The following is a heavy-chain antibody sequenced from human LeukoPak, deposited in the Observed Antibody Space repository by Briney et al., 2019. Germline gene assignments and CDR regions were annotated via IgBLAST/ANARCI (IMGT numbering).Heavy chain of an antibody. V-gene: IGHV4-39*02. Sequence: PSQTLSLTCTVSGDSISSRSYYSAWLRQAPVKGLEWIGSIHSSGRTYYNPSLKSRLTLSVDISKNLFSLRLISVTAADTAVYYCSNSLGGDYGWFGGQFGLWGRGTLVTVSS. D-gene: IGHD4-17*01. CDR3: SNSLGGDYGWFGGQFGL. CDR2: IHSSGRT. J-gene: IGHJ2*01. CDR1: GDSISSRSYY.